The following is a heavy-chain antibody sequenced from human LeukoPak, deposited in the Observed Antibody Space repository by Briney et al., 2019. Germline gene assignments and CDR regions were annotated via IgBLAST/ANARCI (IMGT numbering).Heavy chain of an antibody. CDR2: IIPIFGTA. CDR1: GGTFSSHA. V-gene: IGHV1-69*13. CDR3: ASQTTVPYAFDI. Sequence: VASVKVSCKASGGTFSSHAISWVRQAPGQGLEWMGGIIPIFGTANYAQKFQGRVTITADESTSTAYMELSSLRSEDTAVYYCASQTTVPYAFDIWGQGTMVTVSS. D-gene: IGHD4-17*01. J-gene: IGHJ3*02.